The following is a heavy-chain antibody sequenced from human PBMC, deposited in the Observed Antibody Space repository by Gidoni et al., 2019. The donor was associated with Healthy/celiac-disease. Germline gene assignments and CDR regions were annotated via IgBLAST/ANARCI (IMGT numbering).Heavy chain of an antibody. D-gene: IGHD3-3*01. CDR1: GFTFGDYA. CDR3: TRGVGGYYDFWSGFTDFDY. Sequence: EVQLVESGGGLVQPGRSLRLSCTASGFTFGDYAMSWVRQAHGKGLEWVGFIRSKAYGGTTEYAASVKGRFTISRDDSKSIAYLQMNSLKTEDTAVYYCTRGVGGYYDFWSGFTDFDYWGQGTLVTVSS. CDR2: IRSKAYGGTT. V-gene: IGHV3-49*04. J-gene: IGHJ4*02.